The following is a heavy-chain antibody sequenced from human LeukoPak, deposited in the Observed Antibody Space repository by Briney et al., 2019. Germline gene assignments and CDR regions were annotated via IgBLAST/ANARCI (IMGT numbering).Heavy chain of an antibody. V-gene: IGHV5-51*01. CDR3: TRPRDGYNYFFDY. Sequence: GESLRISCKGSGYIFNSYWIGWVRQMPGKGQEWMGIIFPGDSETKYSPSFQGQVTISADKSINTAYLQWSSLKASDSAIYFCTRPRDGYNYFFDYWGQGTLVTVSS. J-gene: IGHJ4*02. CDR1: GYIFNSYW. D-gene: IGHD5-24*01. CDR2: IFPGDSET.